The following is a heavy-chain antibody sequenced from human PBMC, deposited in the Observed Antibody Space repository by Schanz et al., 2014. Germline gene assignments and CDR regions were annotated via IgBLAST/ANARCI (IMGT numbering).Heavy chain of an antibody. D-gene: IGHD2-2*01. J-gene: IGHJ4*02. V-gene: IGHV3-30*02. CDR1: GFTFNSYG. CDR2: IWYDGSNK. Sequence: EQVLESGGGFVQPGGSLRLSCAASGFTFNSYGMHWVRQAPGKGLEWVAFIWYDGSNKYYADSVKGRFTISRDNSKNTLYVQMNSLRAEDTAVYYCAKSMYSTSWAFDFWGQGAQVTVSS. CDR3: AKSMYSTSWAFDF.